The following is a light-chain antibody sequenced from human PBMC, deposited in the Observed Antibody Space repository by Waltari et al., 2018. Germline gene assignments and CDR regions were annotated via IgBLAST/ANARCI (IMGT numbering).Light chain of an antibody. CDR3: AAWDDSLICPV. CDR1: SSSIGRNY. V-gene: IGLV1-47*01. CDR2: RNS. J-gene: IGLJ1*01. Sequence: QSVLTQPPSASGVPGQRVTISCSGSSSSIGRNYVYWYQHVPGTAPKLLFYRNSQRPSGFPDRFSGSKSGTSASLAISGLRSEDEAHYYCAAWDDSLICPVFGTGTKVSVL.